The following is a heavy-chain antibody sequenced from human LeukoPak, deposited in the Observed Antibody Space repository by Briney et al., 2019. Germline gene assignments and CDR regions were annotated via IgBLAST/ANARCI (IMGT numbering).Heavy chain of an antibody. V-gene: IGHV4-59*01. CDR2: IYYSGST. D-gene: IGHD3-22*01. CDR3: ARDPPHYYDSSGVAFDI. CDR1: GGSISSYY. J-gene: IGHJ3*02. Sequence: PSETLSLTWTVSGGSISSYYWSWIRQPPGKGLEWIGYIYYSGSTNYNPSLKSRVTISVDTSKNQFSLKLSSVTAADTAVYYCARDPPHYYDSSGVAFDIWGQGTMVTVSS.